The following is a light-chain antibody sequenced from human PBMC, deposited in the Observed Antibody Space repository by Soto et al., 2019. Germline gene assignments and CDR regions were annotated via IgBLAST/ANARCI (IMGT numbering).Light chain of an antibody. CDR1: QSVSSSF. J-gene: IGKJ1*01. CDR3: QQYGSSPWT. Sequence: EIVLTQSPGTLSLSPRERATLSCRASQSVSSSFLAWYQQKSDQAPRLLINRASIRATGITDRFSGSGSGTDFTLTISRVEPEDFAVYYCQQYGSSPWTFGQGTTVEIK. CDR2: RAS. V-gene: IGKV3-20*01.